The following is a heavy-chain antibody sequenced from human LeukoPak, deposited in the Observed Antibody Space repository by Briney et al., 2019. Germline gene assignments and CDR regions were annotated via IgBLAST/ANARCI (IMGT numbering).Heavy chain of an antibody. V-gene: IGHV3-74*01. CDR3: VRDMGYYDKV. Sequence: GGSLRLSCATSGFTFSTSWMHWVRQAPGKGLVWVSRINTGGNTRDYADSVKGRFTISRDNAKNTLYLQMNSLRADDTAVYYCVRDMGYYDKVWGQGTLVTVSS. CDR1: GFTFSTSW. J-gene: IGHJ4*02. CDR2: INTGGNTR. D-gene: IGHD3-22*01.